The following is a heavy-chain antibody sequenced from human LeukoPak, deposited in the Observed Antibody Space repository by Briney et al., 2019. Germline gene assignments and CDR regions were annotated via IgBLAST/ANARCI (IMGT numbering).Heavy chain of an antibody. Sequence: SETLSLTCTVSGGSIGSNYWTWIRQPPGKGLEYIGYIYYTGGTNYNPSLKSRVTISVDTSKNQFSLKLTSVTAADTAVYFCAKYGNSGWVIGNWGQGTLVTVSS. D-gene: IGHD6-19*01. CDR1: GGSIGSNY. CDR3: AKYGNSGWVIGN. CDR2: IYYTGGT. V-gene: IGHV4-59*08. J-gene: IGHJ4*02.